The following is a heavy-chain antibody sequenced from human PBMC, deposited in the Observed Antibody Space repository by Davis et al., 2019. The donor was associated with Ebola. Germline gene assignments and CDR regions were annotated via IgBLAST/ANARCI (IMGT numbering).Heavy chain of an antibody. CDR1: GGSFRGYY. D-gene: IGHD3-10*01. V-gene: IGHV4-34*01. J-gene: IGHJ4*02. CDR2: INHSGST. Sequence: MPSETLSLTCAVYGGSFRGYYWSWIRQPPGKGLEWIGEINHSGSTNYNPSLKSRVTISVDTSKNQFSLKLSSVTAADTAVYYCASGQLGEGDYWGQGTLVTVSS. CDR3: ASGQLGEGDY.